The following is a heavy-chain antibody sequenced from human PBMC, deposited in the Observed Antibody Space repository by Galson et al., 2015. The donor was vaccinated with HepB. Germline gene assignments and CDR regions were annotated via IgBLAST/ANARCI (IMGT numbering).Heavy chain of an antibody. CDR2: ISYDGSNK. J-gene: IGHJ4*02. D-gene: IGHD1-26*01. CDR3: ARDKSPAGSYSELDY. Sequence: SLRLSCAAPGFTFSSYAMHWVRQAPGKGLEWVAVISYDGSNKYYADSVKGRFTISRDNSKNTLYLQMNSLRAEDTAVYYCARDKSPAGSYSELDYWGQGTLVTVSS. CDR1: GFTFSSYA. V-gene: IGHV3-30-3*01.